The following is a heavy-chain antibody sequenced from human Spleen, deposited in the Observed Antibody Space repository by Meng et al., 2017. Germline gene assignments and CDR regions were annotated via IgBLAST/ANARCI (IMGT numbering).Heavy chain of an antibody. CDR3: ATEGYSYDY. D-gene: IGHD5-18*01. Sequence: EVQLLESGGGLVQPGGSLRLPCAASGFSFSSYAMTWVRQAPGKGLEWVSCLTGRGGTTYYADSVKGRFTTSRDNAKNSLYLQMNSLRAEDTAVYYCATEGYSYDYWGQGTLVTVSS. V-gene: IGHV3-23*01. J-gene: IGHJ4*02. CDR2: LTGRGGTT. CDR1: GFSFSSYA.